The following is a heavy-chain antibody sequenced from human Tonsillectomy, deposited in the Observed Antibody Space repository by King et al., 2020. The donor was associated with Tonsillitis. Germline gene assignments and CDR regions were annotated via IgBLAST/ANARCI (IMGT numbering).Heavy chain of an antibody. D-gene: IGHD3/OR15-3a*01. CDR1: GFSFSTYG. CDR3: AGDQGGLGQDAFDI. J-gene: IGHJ3*02. V-gene: IGHV3-33*08. Sequence: QLVESGGGVVQPGRSLRLSCAASGFSFSTYGMHWVRQAPGKGLEWVAVIWYDGNNKYYADSVKGRFTISRDNSKNTLDLQMNSLRAEDTAVYYCAGDQGGLGQDAFDIWGQGTMVTVSS. CDR2: IWYDGNNK.